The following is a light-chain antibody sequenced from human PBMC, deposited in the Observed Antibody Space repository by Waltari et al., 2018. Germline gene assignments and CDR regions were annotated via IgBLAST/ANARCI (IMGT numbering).Light chain of an antibody. V-gene: IGKV1-13*02. J-gene: IGKJ2*03. CDR3: QQGNSNPYS. CDR1: QGISSY. Sequence: QLSQSPSSLSASVADTVTITCRASQGISSYLNWYQQKPGKAPKLLIYYANSLASGVPSRFSGSGSGTEFTLTISSLQPEDFATYYCQQGNSNPYSFGQGTKVEIK. CDR2: YAN.